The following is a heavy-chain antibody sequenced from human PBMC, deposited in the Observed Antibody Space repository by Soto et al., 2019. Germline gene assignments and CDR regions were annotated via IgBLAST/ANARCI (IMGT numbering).Heavy chain of an antibody. CDR1: GYNFTDFS. CDR3: ARKVLFCDF. V-gene: IGHV1-18*01. D-gene: IGHD3-9*01. CDR2: ISPYYGNT. Sequence: QVQLLQSGPEVTKPGASVKVSCKTSGYNFTDFSITWVRQAPGQGLEWMGWISPYYGNTKYAEKFQDRVTMTADTSTNTVYLELRTLRSGDTAIYYCARKVLFCDFWGQGALVTGSS. J-gene: IGHJ4*02.